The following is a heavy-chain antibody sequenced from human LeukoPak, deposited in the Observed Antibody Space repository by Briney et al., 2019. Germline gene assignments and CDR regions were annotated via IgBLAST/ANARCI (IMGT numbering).Heavy chain of an antibody. Sequence: GGSLRLSCAASGFSVSSNYVSWVRQAPGKGLEWVSIIYSGESTYYADSVRGRFTISKDNSKNTLYLQMNSLRAEDTAVYYCAHYYDSRGKAPGAFDIWGQGTMVTVSS. CDR3: AHYYDSRGKAPGAFDI. CDR1: GFSVSSNY. J-gene: IGHJ3*02. V-gene: IGHV3-53*01. D-gene: IGHD3-22*01. CDR2: IYSGEST.